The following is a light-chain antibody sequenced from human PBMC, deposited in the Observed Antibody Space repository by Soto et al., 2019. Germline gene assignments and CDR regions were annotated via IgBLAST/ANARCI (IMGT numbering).Light chain of an antibody. CDR3: HQYASSLRT. J-gene: IGKJ1*01. V-gene: IGKV3-20*01. CDR2: GAS. Sequence: EIVLTQSPGTLSLTPGERATLSCGASQSVTSNYLAWYQQKPGQAPRLLIYGASRRATGVPDRFIGSGSGTDFTLTISRLEPEDFVVYYCHQYASSLRTFGQGTKVDIK. CDR1: QSVTSNY.